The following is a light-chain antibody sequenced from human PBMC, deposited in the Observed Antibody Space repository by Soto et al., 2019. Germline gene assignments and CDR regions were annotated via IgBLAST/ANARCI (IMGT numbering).Light chain of an antibody. V-gene: IGLV2-8*01. CDR2: EVS. CDR3: NSYVGSDIWV. J-gene: IGLJ3*02. Sequence: QSALTQPPSASGSPGQSVTISCTGTSSDIGAYNYVSWYQQYPGNAPKLMIYEVSKRPSGVPDRFSGSKSGNTASLTVSGLQAEDEANYDCNSYVGSDIWVFGGGTKLTVL. CDR1: SSDIGAYNY.